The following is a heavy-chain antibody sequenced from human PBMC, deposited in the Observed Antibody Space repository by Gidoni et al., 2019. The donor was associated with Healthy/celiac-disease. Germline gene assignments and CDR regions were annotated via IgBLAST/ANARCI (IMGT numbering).Heavy chain of an antibody. CDR3: AREFSYDSSGYYDY. Sequence: QVQLVESGGGVVQPGRSLRLSCAASVFPFSSSGMHWVRQAPGKGLEWVAVIWYDGSNKDYAESVKGRFTISRDNSKNTLYLQMNSLRAEDTAVYYCAREFSYDSSGYYDYWGQGTLVTVSS. J-gene: IGHJ4*02. V-gene: IGHV3-33*01. CDR2: IWYDGSNK. D-gene: IGHD3-22*01. CDR1: VFPFSSSG.